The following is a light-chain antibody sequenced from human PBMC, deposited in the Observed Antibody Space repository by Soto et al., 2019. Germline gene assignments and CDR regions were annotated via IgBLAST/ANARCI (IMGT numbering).Light chain of an antibody. CDR2: LNSDGSH. J-gene: IGLJ3*02. Sequence: QLVLTQSPSASASLGASVKLTCTLSSGHSSYDIAWHQQQPEKGPRYLMKLNSDGSHNKGDGIPDRFSGSSSGAERYLTITSLQSEDEADYYCQTWGAGIPVFGGGTKLTVL. CDR3: QTWGAGIPV. V-gene: IGLV4-69*01. CDR1: SGHSSYD.